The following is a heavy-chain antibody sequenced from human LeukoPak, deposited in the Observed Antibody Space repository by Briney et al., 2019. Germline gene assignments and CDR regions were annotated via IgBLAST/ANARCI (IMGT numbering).Heavy chain of an antibody. J-gene: IGHJ4*02. CDR3: ARTPNYYGSGSYYPN. CDR2: IYYSGST. CDR1: GFTFSNAY. Sequence: GSLRLSCAASGFTFSNAYMNWVRQPPGKGLEWIGSIYYSGSTYYNPSLKSRVTISVDTSKNQFSLKLSSVTAADTAVYYCARTPNYYGSGSYYPNWGQGTLVTVSS. D-gene: IGHD3-10*01. V-gene: IGHV4-39*01.